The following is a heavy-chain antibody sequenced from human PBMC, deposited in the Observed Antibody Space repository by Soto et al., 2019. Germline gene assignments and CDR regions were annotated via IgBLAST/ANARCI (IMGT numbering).Heavy chain of an antibody. Sequence: GGSLRLSCAGSGVSVSSNYMTWVRQAAGKGLEWVSVIHSGGSTYYADSVKGRFTISRDISKNTLYLQMNSLRAEDTAVYYCARGMYGSRSYYIPDDFDMPGQAPMVTLSS. D-gene: IGHD3-10*01. J-gene: IGHJ3*02. V-gene: IGHV3-53*01. CDR1: GVSVSSNY. CDR2: IHSGGST. CDR3: ARGMYGSRSYYIPDDFDM.